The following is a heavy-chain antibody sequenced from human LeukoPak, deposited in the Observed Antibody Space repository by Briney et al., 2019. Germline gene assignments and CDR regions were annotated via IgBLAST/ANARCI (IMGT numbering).Heavy chain of an antibody. CDR3: ASPQRGGYYYYMDV. D-gene: IGHD3-10*01. Sequence: DPSETLSLTCAVYGVSFSGYYWSWIRQPPGKGLEWIGEINHSGSTNYNPSLKSRVTISVDTSKNQFSLKLSSVTAADTAVYYCASPQRGGYYYYMDVWGKGTTVTISS. CDR2: INHSGST. V-gene: IGHV4-34*01. J-gene: IGHJ6*03. CDR1: GVSFSGYY.